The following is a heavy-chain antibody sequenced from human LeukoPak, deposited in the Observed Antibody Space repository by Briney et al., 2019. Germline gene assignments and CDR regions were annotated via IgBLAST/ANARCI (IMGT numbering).Heavy chain of an antibody. Sequence: GGSLRLSCAASGFTFSSYTMNWVRQAPGKGLEWVSYIDLSGSTLYYVDSVKGRFTISRDNAKNSLYLHMNSLRAEDTAVYYCAGCLEWLLYNYYYMDVWGKGTTVTISS. D-gene: IGHD3-3*01. J-gene: IGHJ6*03. V-gene: IGHV3-48*04. CDR3: AGCLEWLLYNYYYMDV. CDR1: GFTFSSYT. CDR2: IDLSGSTL.